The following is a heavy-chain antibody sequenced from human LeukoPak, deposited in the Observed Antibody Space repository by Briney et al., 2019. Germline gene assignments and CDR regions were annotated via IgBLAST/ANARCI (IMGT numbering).Heavy chain of an antibody. V-gene: IGHV1-2*06. D-gene: IGHD3-3*01. Sequence: ASVKVSCKASGYTFTGYYMHWVRQAPGQGLEWMGRINPNNGATNYAQKLQGRVTMTTDTSTSTAYMELRSLRSDDTAVYYCARLDGASKYYDFWSGYYELDYWGQGTLVTVSS. CDR1: GYTFTGYY. J-gene: IGHJ4*02. CDR3: ARLDGASKYYDFWSGYYELDY. CDR2: INPNNGAT.